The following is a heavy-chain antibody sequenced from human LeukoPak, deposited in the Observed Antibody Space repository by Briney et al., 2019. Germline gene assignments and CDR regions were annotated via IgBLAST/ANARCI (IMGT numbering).Heavy chain of an antibody. V-gene: IGHV3-30*02. CDR3: AKVIVSVSANGAFDY. J-gene: IGHJ4*02. D-gene: IGHD5/OR15-5a*01. CDR2: IRYDGNDK. Sequence: GGSLRLSCAASGFTFSNYGFHWVRQAPGKGLEWVAFIRYDGNDKYYADSVKGRFTISRDNSKNTVYLQMNSLRGDDTSIYYCAKVIVSVSANGAFDYWGQGTLFTVSS. CDR1: GFTFSNYG.